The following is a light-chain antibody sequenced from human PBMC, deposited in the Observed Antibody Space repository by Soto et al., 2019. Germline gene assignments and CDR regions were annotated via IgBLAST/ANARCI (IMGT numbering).Light chain of an antibody. CDR1: QSVGSN. CDR3: QQANSFPLT. J-gene: IGKJ4*01. CDR2: GAS. V-gene: IGKV3-15*01. Sequence: EIVMTQSPATLSVSPGERATLSCRASQSVGSNVAWYQQKPGQAPRLLIYGASSRATGIPARVSGSGSGTDFTLTISSLEPEDFATYYCQQANSFPLTFGGGTKVDIK.